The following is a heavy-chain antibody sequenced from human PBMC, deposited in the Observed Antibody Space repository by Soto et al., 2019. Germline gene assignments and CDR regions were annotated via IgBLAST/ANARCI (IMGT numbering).Heavy chain of an antibody. CDR3: AREGGD. J-gene: IGHJ4*02. D-gene: IGHD3-16*01. CDR1: GYTFTDYR. Sequence: QVQLVQSGAEVKEPGASVQVSCKASGYTFTDYRMDWVRQAPGQGLEWMGRINPSGAATSYAQKFQGRVTMTSDTPTNTVYMDLSSLTSEDTAVYYCAREGGDWGQGTLVTVSS. CDR2: INPSGAAT. V-gene: IGHV1-46*01.